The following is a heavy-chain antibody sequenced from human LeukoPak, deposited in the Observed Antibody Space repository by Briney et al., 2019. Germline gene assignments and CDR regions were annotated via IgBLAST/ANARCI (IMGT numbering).Heavy chain of an antibody. J-gene: IGHJ3*02. Sequence: GGSLRLSCAGSGFIFAGYTMNWVRQAPGKGLQWLAYISPSGGNTLYADSVKGRFTISRDNVKNVVYLQTNSLTPEDTALYYCASRRSGWPNDAFDIWGQGTMVTVTS. CDR3: ASRRSGWPNDAFDI. D-gene: IGHD6-19*01. CDR2: ISPSGGNT. V-gene: IGHV3-48*01. CDR1: GFIFAGYT.